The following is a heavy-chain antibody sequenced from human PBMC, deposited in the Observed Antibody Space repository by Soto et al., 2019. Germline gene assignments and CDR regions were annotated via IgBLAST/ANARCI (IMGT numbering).Heavy chain of an antibody. V-gene: IGHV4-30-2*01. J-gene: IGHJ4*02. Sequence: PSETLSLTCAVSGGSISSGGYSWSWIRQPPGKGLEWIGYIYYSGSTNYNPSLKSRVTISVDTSKNQFSLKLSSVTAADTAVYYCARDLGDGGFDYWGQGTLVTVSS. CDR1: GGSISSGGYS. CDR2: IYYSGST. CDR3: ARDLGDGGFDY.